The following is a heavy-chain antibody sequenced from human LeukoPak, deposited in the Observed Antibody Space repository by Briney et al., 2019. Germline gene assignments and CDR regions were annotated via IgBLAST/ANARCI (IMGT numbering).Heavy chain of an antibody. V-gene: IGHV4-61*02. Sequence: SETLSLTCTVSGGSISSGSYYWSWIRQPAGKGLEWIGRIYSSGSTNYNPSLKSRVTISLDTSKNQFSLKLSSVTAADTAVYYCARMDCSGGSCHFDYWGQGTLVTVSS. D-gene: IGHD2-15*01. J-gene: IGHJ4*02. CDR3: ARMDCSGGSCHFDY. CDR1: GGSISSGSYY. CDR2: IYSSGST.